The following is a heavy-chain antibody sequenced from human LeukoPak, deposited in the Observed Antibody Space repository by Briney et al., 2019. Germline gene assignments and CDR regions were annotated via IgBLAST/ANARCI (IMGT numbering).Heavy chain of an antibody. J-gene: IGHJ4*02. CDR3: ATRGWYAPYYFDY. V-gene: IGHV1-24*01. CDR1: GYTLTELS. CDR2: FDPEDGET. Sequence: GASVKVSCKVSGYTLTELSMHWVRQAPGKGLEWMGGFDPEDGETVYAQKFQGRVTMTEDTSTDTAYMELSSLRSEDTAVYYCATRGWYAPYYFDYWGQGTLVTVSS. D-gene: IGHD6-19*01.